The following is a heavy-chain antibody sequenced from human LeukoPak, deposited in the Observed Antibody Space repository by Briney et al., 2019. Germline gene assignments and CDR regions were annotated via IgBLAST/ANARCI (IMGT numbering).Heavy chain of an antibody. D-gene: IGHD3-10*01. V-gene: IGHV5-51*01. CDR2: IYPGDSDT. CDR1: GYIFTSYW. J-gene: IGHJ6*03. CDR3: ARHSHYYGSGSFSYYYMDV. Sequence: GESLQISCKGSGYIFTSYWIGWVRQLPGKGLEWMGIIYPGDSDTRYSPSFQGQVTISADKSISTAYLQWSSLKASDTAMYYCARHSHYYGSGSFSYYYMDVWGKGTAVTISS.